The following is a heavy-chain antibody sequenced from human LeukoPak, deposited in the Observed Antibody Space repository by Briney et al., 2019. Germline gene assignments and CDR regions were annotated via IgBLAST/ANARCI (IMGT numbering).Heavy chain of an antibody. V-gene: IGHV4-59*11. J-gene: IGHJ4*02. Sequence: PSETLSLTCNVSGISIGSHYWSWFRQSPGMGLEWIGCVYNSGTTTYHPSLTRRVSISVDPSANQCSLKMTSVTAADTAIYYCARDAFWGQGILVTVSS. CDR1: GISIGSHY. CDR2: VYNSGTT. CDR3: ARDAF.